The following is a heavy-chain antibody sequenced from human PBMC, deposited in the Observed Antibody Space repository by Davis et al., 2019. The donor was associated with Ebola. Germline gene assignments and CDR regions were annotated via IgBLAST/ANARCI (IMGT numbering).Heavy chain of an antibody. CDR2: ISYDGSNK. J-gene: IGHJ6*02. Sequence: GESLKISCAASGFSFSSYAMSWVRQAPGKGLEWVAVISYDGSNKYYADSVKGRFTISRDNSKNTLYLQMNSLRAEDTAVYYCARDYDILTGYELLYYYYGMDVWGQGTTVTVSS. D-gene: IGHD3-9*01. V-gene: IGHV3-30*03. CDR1: GFSFSSYA. CDR3: ARDYDILTGYELLYYYYGMDV.